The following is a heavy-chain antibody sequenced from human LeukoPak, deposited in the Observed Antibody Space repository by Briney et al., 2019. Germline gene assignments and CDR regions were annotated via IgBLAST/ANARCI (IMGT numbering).Heavy chain of an antibody. V-gene: IGHV3-53*01. D-gene: IGHD3-10*01. Sequence: GGSLRLSCAASGFTVSSNYINWVRQAPGKGLEWVSIIYSGGSTYYADSVKGRFTISRDKSKNTLYLQMNSLRAEDTAVYYCARDFFYGSSLVVMDVWGQGTTVTVSS. CDR3: ARDFFYGSSLVVMDV. CDR1: GFTVSSNY. J-gene: IGHJ6*02. CDR2: IYSGGST.